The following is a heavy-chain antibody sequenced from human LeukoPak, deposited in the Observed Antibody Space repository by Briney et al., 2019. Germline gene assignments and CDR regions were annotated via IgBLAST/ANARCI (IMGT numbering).Heavy chain of an antibody. CDR3: AKGRMTTDY. CDR1: GFTFSTYA. J-gene: IGHJ4*02. CDR2: ISGSGYST. D-gene: IGHD4-17*01. Sequence: GGSLRLSCAASGFTFSTYAVTWVRQAPGKGLEWLSSISGSGYSTYYADSLKGRFTISRDNSNNTLYLQMNSLRAEDTAVYYCAKGRMTTDYWGQGTLVTVSS. V-gene: IGHV3-23*01.